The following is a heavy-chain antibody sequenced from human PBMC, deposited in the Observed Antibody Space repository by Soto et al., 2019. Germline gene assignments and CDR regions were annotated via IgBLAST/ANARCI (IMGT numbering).Heavy chain of an antibody. CDR2: IYSGGST. CDR1: GFTFSSYA. Sequence: GGSLRLSCAASGFTFSSYAMHWVRQAPGKGLEWVSVIYSGGSTYYADSVKGRFTISRDNSKNTLYLQMNSLRAEDTAVYYCGKSKNRSSLPVFDYWGQGTLVTVSP. J-gene: IGHJ4*02. D-gene: IGHD6-13*01. V-gene: IGHV3-66*01. CDR3: GKSKNRSSLPVFDY.